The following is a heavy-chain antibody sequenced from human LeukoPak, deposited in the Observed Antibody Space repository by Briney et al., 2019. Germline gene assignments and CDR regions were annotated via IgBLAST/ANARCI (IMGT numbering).Heavy chain of an antibody. CDR3: TRASGTYLRGAFDI. CDR1: GYSFTSYW. D-gene: IGHD1-26*01. V-gene: IGHV5-51*01. CDR2: IYPGGSDT. J-gene: IGHJ3*02. Sequence: GEDLKIFCKSSGYSFTSYWIGWVRQMPGKGLEWMGIIYPGGSDTRYSPSFQGQVTISADKSISTAYLQWSTLKASDTAMYYCTRASGTYLRGAFDIWGQGTMVTVSS.